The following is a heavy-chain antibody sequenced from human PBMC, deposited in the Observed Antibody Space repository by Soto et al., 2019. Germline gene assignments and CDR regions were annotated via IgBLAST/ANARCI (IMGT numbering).Heavy chain of an antibody. J-gene: IGHJ4*02. CDR3: WGAGPGG. CDR2: IKRDGSEK. D-gene: IGHD3-16*01. V-gene: IGHV3-7*03. Sequence: GGSLRLSCAASGFTFSNYWMNWVRQAPGKGLEWVANIKRDGSEKYYVDSVKGRFTISRDNAKNSLSLQMNSLRAEDTAVYYCWGAGPGGWGQGTLVTVSS. CDR1: GFTFSNYW.